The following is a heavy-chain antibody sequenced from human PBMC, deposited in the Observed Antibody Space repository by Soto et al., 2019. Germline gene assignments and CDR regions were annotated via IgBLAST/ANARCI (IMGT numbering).Heavy chain of an antibody. CDR2: IYYSGST. Sequence: SETLSLTCTVSGGSISSSSYYWGWIRQPPGKGLEWIGSIYYSGSTYYNPSLKSRVTISVDTSKNQFSLKLSSVTAADTAVYYCARQRYYDILTGYYTNWFDPWGQGTLVTVSS. V-gene: IGHV4-39*01. CDR1: GGSISSSSYY. J-gene: IGHJ5*02. D-gene: IGHD3-9*01. CDR3: ARQRYYDILTGYYTNWFDP.